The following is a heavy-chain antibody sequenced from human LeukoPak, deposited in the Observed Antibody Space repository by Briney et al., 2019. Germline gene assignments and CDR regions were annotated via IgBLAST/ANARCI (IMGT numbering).Heavy chain of an antibody. D-gene: IGHD3-3*01. J-gene: IGHJ3*02. CDR2: IYTSGST. CDR1: GGSISSGSYY. V-gene: IGHV4-61*02. CDR3: ARFPPLEGGDAFDI. Sequence: PSETLSLTCTVSGGSISSGSYYWSWIRQPAGKGLEWIGRIYTSGSTNYNPSLKSRVTTSVDTSKNQFSLKLSSVTAADTAVYYCARFPPLEGGDAFDIRGQGTMVTVSS.